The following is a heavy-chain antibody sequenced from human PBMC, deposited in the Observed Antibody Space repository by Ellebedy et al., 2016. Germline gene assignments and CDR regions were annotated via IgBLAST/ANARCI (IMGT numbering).Heavy chain of an antibody. CDR2: INPNSGGT. CDR1: GYTFTVYY. D-gene: IGHD3-10*01. CDR3: ARIPGRGYFDY. Sequence: ASVKVSCXASGYTFTVYYIHWVRQAPGQGLEWMGWINPNSGGTNYAQKFQGRVTMTRDTSISTAYMELSRLRSDDTAVYYCARIPGRGYFDYWGQGTLVTVSS. V-gene: IGHV1-2*02. J-gene: IGHJ4*02.